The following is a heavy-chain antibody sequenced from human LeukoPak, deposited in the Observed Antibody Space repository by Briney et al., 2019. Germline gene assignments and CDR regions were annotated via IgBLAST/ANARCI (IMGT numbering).Heavy chain of an antibody. CDR1: GGTFSSYA. CDR3: ARGKVPADNWFDP. Sequence: GASVKVSCKASGGTFSSYAISWVRQAPGQGLEWMGGIIPIFGTANYAQKFQGRVTITADESTSTAYMELSSLRSEDAAVYYCARGKVPADNWFDPWGQGTLVTVSS. D-gene: IGHD2-2*01. J-gene: IGHJ5*02. V-gene: IGHV1-69*13. CDR2: IIPIFGTA.